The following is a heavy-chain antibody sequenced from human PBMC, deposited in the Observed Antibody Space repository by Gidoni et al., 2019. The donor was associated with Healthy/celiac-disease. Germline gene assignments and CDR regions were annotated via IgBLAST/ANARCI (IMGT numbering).Heavy chain of an antibody. J-gene: IGHJ5*02. CDR2: IYYSGGT. CDR1: GGSISSSSYY. D-gene: IGHD4-17*01. CDR3: ARLADYGDPLRWFDP. V-gene: IGHV4-39*01. Sequence: QLQLQESGPGLVKPSETLSLTCTVPGGSISSSSYYWGWIRQPPGKGLEWIGSIYYSGGTYYNPSLKSRVTISVDTSKNQFSLKLSSVTAADTAVYYCARLADYGDPLRWFDPWGQGTLVTVSS.